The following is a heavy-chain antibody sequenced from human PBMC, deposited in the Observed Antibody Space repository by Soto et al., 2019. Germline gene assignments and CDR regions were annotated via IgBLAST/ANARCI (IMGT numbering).Heavy chain of an antibody. CDR2: IYYSGST. CDR3: ARAPWIQLWHFDY. CDR1: GGSISSYY. J-gene: IGHJ4*02. Sequence: SETRSLTCTVSGGSISSYYWSWIRQPPGKGLEWIGYIYYSGSTNYNPSLKSRVTISVDTSKNQFSLKLSSVTAADTAVYYCARAPWIQLWHFDYWGQGTLVTVS. D-gene: IGHD5-18*01. V-gene: IGHV4-59*01.